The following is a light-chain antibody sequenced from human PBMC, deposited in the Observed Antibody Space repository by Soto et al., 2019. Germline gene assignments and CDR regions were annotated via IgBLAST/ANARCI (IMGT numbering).Light chain of an antibody. CDR3: NSYTIVNTKV. CDR2: DVT. CDR1: SSDVGAYDY. J-gene: IGLJ2*01. Sequence: QSALTQPASVSGSPGQSITISCTGTSSDVGAYDYVSWYQQHPGKAPKLIIYDVTNRPSGVSIRFSGSKSGNTASLTISGLQAEDEADYYCNSYTIVNTKVFGGGTKVTVL. V-gene: IGLV2-14*03.